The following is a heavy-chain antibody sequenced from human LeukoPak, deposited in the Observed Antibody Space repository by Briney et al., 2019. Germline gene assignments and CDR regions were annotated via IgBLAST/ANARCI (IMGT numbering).Heavy chain of an antibody. CDR1: GYTLTELS. CDR2: FDPEDGET. V-gene: IGHV1-24*01. J-gene: IGHJ4*02. CDR3: AKARTGSYLILSGY. Sequence: ASVKVSCKVSGYTLTELSMHWVRQAPGKGLEWMGGFDPEDGETIYAQKFQGRVTMTEDTSTDTAYMELSSLRAEDTAVYYCAKARTGSYLILSGYWGQGTLVTVSS. D-gene: IGHD1-26*01.